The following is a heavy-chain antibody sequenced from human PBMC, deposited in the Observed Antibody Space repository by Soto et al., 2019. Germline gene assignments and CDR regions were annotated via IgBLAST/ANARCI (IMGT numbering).Heavy chain of an antibody. CDR1: GGTCSSYA. D-gene: IGHD1-20*01. CDR2: IIPILGTA. J-gene: IGHJ6*02. CDR3: AQRSPVRISTRYYGMDV. Sequence: QVQLVQSGAEVKKPGSSVKVSCKASGGTCSSYAISWVRQAPGQGLEWMGGIIPILGTANYAQKFQGRVTITADGCTSTAYMERSRLRSEDTAVYYCAQRSPVRISTRYYGMDVWGQGATVTVSS. V-gene: IGHV1-69*01.